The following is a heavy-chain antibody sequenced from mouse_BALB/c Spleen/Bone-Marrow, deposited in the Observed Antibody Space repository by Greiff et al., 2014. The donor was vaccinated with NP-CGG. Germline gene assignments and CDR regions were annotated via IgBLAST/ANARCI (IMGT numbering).Heavy chain of an antibody. Sequence: EVQLQQSRMPFSACETSVKISCKASGYSFTGYFMNWVMQSHGKSLEWIGRINPYNGDTFYNQKFKGKATLTVDKSSSTAHMELRSLASEDSAVYYCTRVTTDWYFDVWGAGTTVTVSS. D-gene: IGHD1-1*01. CDR1: GYSFTGYF. CDR2: INPYNGDT. V-gene: IGHV1-20*02. J-gene: IGHJ1*01. CDR3: TRVTTDWYFDV.